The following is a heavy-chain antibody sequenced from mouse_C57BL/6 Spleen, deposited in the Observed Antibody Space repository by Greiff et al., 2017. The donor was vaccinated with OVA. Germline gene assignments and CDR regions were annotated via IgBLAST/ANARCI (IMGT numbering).Heavy chain of an antibody. Sequence: VQLQQPGAELVKPGASVKLSCKASGYTFTSYWMQWVKQRPGQGLEWIGEIDPSDSYTNYNQKFKGKATLTVDTSSSTAYMQLSSLTSEDSAVYYCYWYFDVWGTGTTVTVSS. CDR3: YWYFDV. J-gene: IGHJ1*03. CDR1: GYTFTSYW. V-gene: IGHV1-50*01. CDR2: IDPSDSYT.